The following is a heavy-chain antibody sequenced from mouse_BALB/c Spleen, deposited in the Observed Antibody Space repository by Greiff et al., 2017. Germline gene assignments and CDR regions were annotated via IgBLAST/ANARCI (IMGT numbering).Heavy chain of an antibody. V-gene: IGHV5-6*01. Sequence: EVQLVESGGDLVKPGGSLKLSCAASGFTFSSYGMSWVRQTPDKRLEWVATISSGGSYTYYPDSVKGRFTISRDNAKNTLYLQMSSLKSEDTAMYYCARQVVTSLFDYWGQGTTLTVSS. D-gene: IGHD2-1*01. CDR1: GFTFSSYG. J-gene: IGHJ2*01. CDR2: ISSGGSYT. CDR3: ARQVVTSLFDY.